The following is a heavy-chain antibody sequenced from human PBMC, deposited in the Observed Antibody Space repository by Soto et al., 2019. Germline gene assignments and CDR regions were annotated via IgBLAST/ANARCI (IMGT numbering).Heavy chain of an antibody. D-gene: IGHD6-13*01. CDR3: ARDGIAAAGTVYYGMDV. Sequence: EVPLVESGGGLVQPGGSLRLSCAASGFTFSSYSMNWVRQAPGKGLEWVSYISSSSSTIYYADSVKGRFTISRDNAKNSLYLQMNSLRDKDTAVYYCARDGIAAAGTVYYGMDVWGQGTTVTVSS. CDR1: GFTFSSYS. V-gene: IGHV3-48*02. CDR2: ISSSSSTI. J-gene: IGHJ6*02.